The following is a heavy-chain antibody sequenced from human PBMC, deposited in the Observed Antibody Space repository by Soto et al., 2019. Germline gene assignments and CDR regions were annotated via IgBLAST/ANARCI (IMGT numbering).Heavy chain of an antibody. CDR1: GFTFSSHA. Sequence: GGSLRLSCAASGFTFSSHAMSWVRQAPGKGLEWVSAISGSGGSTYYADSVKGRFTISRDNSKNTLYLQMNSLRAEDTAVYYCAKDPPYYDYIWGTQNAFDIWGQGTMVTVSS. CDR3: AKDPPYYDYIWGTQNAFDI. CDR2: ISGSGGST. J-gene: IGHJ3*02. D-gene: IGHD3-16*01. V-gene: IGHV3-23*01.